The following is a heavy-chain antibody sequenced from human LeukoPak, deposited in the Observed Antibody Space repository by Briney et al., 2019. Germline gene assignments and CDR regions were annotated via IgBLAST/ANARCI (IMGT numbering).Heavy chain of an antibody. V-gene: IGHV3-30*02. Sequence: QAGGSLRLSCAASGFTFSTYGMHWVRQAPGRGLEWVTFILYDGTNHYYAESVKGRFTISRDNSKDTLFLQMHSLKPEDTAIYYCAKGEDYDFWSGMIYWGQGALVTVSS. CDR2: ILYDGTNH. CDR1: GFTFSTYG. D-gene: IGHD3-3*01. CDR3: AKGEDYDFWSGMIY. J-gene: IGHJ4*02.